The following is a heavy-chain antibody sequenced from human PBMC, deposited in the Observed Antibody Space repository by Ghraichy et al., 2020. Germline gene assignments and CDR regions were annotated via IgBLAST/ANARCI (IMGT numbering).Heavy chain of an antibody. V-gene: IGHV4-59*01. J-gene: IGHJ4*02. Sequence: SETLSLTCTVSGGSISSYYWSWIRQPPGKGLEWIGYIYYSGSTNYNPSLKSRVTISVDTSKNQFSLKLSSVTAADTAVYYCASTTYGADPLGFYYCVQGTLVTVSS. D-gene: IGHD4-17*01. CDR3: ASTTYGADPLGFYY. CDR2: IYYSGST. CDR1: GGSISSYY.